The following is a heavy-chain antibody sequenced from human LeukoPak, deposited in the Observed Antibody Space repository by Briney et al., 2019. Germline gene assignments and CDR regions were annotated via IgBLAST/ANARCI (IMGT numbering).Heavy chain of an antibody. J-gene: IGHJ4*02. D-gene: IGHD6-19*01. Sequence: ASVKVSCKVSGYTLTELSMHWVRQAPGKGLEWMGGFDPEDGETIYAQKFQGRVTMTEDTSTDTAYMELSSLRSEDTAVYYCAASIAVAGTFDYWGQGTLVTVSS. CDR3: AASIAVAGTFDY. V-gene: IGHV1-24*01. CDR2: FDPEDGET. CDR1: GYTLTELS.